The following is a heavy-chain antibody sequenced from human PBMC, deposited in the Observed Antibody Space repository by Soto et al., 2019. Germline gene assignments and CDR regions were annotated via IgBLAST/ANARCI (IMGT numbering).Heavy chain of an antibody. CDR1: GYTFTSYA. CDR3: ARDIAAAGINWFDP. J-gene: IGHJ5*02. V-gene: IGHV1-3*01. D-gene: IGHD6-13*01. CDR2: INAGNGNT. Sequence: QVQLVQSGAEVKKPGASVKVSCKASGYTFTSYAMHWVRQAPGQRLEWMGWINAGNGNTKYSQKFQGRVTITRDTSASTAYMELSSLRSEDTAVYYCARDIAAAGINWFDPWVQGTLVTVSS.